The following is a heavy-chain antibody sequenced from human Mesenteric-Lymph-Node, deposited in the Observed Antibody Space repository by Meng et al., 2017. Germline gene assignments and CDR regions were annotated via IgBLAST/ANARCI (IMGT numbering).Heavy chain of an antibody. D-gene: IGHD4-23*01. Sequence: GESLKISCAASGFTFSNAWMSWVRQAPGKGLEWVGRIKSKTDGGTTDYAAPVKGRFTISGDDSKNTLYLQMNSLKTEDTAVYYCTTGPKNYGGNADYFDYWGQGMLVTVSS. V-gene: IGHV3-15*01. CDR2: IKSKTDGGTT. CDR3: TTGPKNYGGNADYFDY. CDR1: GFTFSNAW. J-gene: IGHJ4*02.